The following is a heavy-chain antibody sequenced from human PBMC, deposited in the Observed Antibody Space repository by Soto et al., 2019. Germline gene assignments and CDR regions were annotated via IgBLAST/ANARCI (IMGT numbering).Heavy chain of an antibody. CDR1: GGSISIYY. Sequence: SETLSLTCTVSGGSISIYYWSLIRQPPGKGLEWIGYIYYSGSTNSNPSLKSRVTISVDTSKNQFSLKLGSVTAADTAVYYCARDSKRGYSGDAKLDYWGQGTLVAVSS. J-gene: IGHJ4*02. CDR3: ARDSKRGYSGDAKLDY. V-gene: IGHV4-59*01. CDR2: IYYSGST. D-gene: IGHD5-12*01.